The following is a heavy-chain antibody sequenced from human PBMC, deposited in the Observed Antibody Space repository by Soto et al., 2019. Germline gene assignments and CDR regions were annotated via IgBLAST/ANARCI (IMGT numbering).Heavy chain of an antibody. V-gene: IGHV6-1*01. CDR2: TYYRANWYK. CDR3: ARTVGWLDP. CDR1: WETVSSNRSS. J-gene: IGHJ5*02. Sequence: LSLTCAISWETVSSNRSSWNWMRQSPSRGLELLGRTYYRANWYKEYAASVRSRITINPDTSKNQFSLQLNSVSPEDTAVYYCARTVGWLDPWGQGTLVTVSS. D-gene: IGHD2-15*01.